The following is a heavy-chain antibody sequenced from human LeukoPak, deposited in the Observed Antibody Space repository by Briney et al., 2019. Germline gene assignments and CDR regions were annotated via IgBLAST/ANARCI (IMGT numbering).Heavy chain of an antibody. CDR2: IRYDGSNK. J-gene: IGHJ4*02. V-gene: IGHV3-30*02. CDR1: GFTFSSYG. D-gene: IGHD3-10*01. CDR3: ARDRGDYGSGSYYSDY. Sequence: GGSLRLSCAASGFTFSSYGMHWVRQAPGKGLEWVAFIRYDGSNKYYADSVKGRFTISIDNSKNTLYLQMNSLRAEDTAVYYCARDRGDYGSGSYYSDYWGQGTLVTVSS.